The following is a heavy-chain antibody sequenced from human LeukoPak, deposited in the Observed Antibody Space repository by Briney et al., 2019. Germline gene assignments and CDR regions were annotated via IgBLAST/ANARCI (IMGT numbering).Heavy chain of an antibody. CDR1: GGSISSNY. Sequence: SETLSLTCTVSGGSISSNYWSWIRQPPGKGLEWIGYIYHSGSTNYNPSLKSRVTISVDTSKNQFSLMLSSVTAADTAVYYCARGKGEETTVTQPNWFDPWGQGTLVTVSS. V-gene: IGHV4-59*01. J-gene: IGHJ5*02. CDR3: ARGKGEETTVTQPNWFDP. CDR2: IYHSGST. D-gene: IGHD4-11*01.